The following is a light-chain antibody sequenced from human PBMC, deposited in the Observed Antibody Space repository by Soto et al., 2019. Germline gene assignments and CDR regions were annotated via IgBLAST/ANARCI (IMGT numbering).Light chain of an antibody. CDR1: QNIEPW. CDR3: QQYSDSSRS. V-gene: IGKV1-5*03. CDR2: TAS. Sequence: DIQMTQSPSTLSASIGDRITISCRASQNIEPWLAWYQQRPGEAPKLLIYTASNLENGVPSRFSGSGSGTAFTLTISSLQPEDFATYYCQQYSDSSRSFGQGTQVE. J-gene: IGKJ1*01.